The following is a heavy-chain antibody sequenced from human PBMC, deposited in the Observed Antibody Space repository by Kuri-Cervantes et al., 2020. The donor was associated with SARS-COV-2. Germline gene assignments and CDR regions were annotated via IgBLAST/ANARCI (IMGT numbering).Heavy chain of an antibody. V-gene: IGHV3-48*04. D-gene: IGHD5-24*01. CDR3: ASGDGYNPNDAFDI. CDR2: ISSSSSTI. J-gene: IGHJ3*02. CDR1: GFTFTSYW. Sequence: GGSLSLSCAASGFTFTSYWMSWVRQAPGKGLEWVSYISSSSSTIYYADSVKGRFTISRDNAKYSLYLQMNSLRAEDTAVYDCASGDGYNPNDAFDIWGQGTMVTVSS.